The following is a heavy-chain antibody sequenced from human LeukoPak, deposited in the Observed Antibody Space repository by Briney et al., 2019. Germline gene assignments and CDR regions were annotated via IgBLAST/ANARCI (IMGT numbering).Heavy chain of an antibody. D-gene: IGHD3-10*01. CDR1: GFTFSSYA. CDR2: ISNDGSRK. CDR3: AKDLGSGSYPDY. J-gene: IGHJ4*02. Sequence: GGSLRLSCAASGFTFSSYAMSWVRQAPGKGLEWMAVISNDGSRKYYADSVKGRFTISRDNSKNTLYLQMNSLRDEDTAVYYCAKDLGSGSYPDYWGQGTLVTVSS. V-gene: IGHV3-30*18.